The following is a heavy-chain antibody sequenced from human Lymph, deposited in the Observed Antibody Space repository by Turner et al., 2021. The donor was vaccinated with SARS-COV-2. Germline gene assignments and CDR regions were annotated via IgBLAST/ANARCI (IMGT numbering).Heavy chain of an antibody. V-gene: IGHV4-39*01. CDR1: GGSISSSTYY. Sequence: QLQLQESGPGLVKPSETLSLTCTVSGGSISSSTYYWGWIRQPPGKGLEWIGNIYYSGSTYYNPSLKSRVTISVDTSKNQFSLKLSSVTAADTAVYYCARYPRFYSGSYSGAFDIWGQGTMVTVSS. CDR3: ARYPRFYSGSYSGAFDI. CDR2: IYYSGST. J-gene: IGHJ3*02. D-gene: IGHD1-26*01.